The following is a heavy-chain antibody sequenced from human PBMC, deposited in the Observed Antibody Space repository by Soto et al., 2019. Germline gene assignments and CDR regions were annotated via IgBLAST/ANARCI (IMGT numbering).Heavy chain of an antibody. Sequence: PGGSLRLSCAVSGFTVGASWMHWVRQGPGKGPVWVSRVDLDGFTTTHADSVRGRFSISRDIAKNTVSMQMNGLEAEDTAVYYCVRNLRGPLEAWGQGALVTVSS. J-gene: IGHJ4*02. D-gene: IGHD3-3*01. CDR3: VRNLRGPLEA. V-gene: IGHV3-74*01. CDR1: GFTVGASW. CDR2: VDLDGFTT.